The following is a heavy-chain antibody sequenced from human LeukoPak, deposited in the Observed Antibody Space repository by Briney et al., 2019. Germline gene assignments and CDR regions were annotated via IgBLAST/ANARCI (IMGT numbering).Heavy chain of an antibody. CDR1: GYIFTSYG. V-gene: IGHV1-18*01. CDR2: ISAYNGNT. Sequence: ASVKVSCKASGYIFTSYGISWVRQAPGQGLEWMGWISAYNGNTNYAQKLQGRVTMTTDTSTSTAYMELRSLRSDDTAVYYCARDAGAPYYDYVWGSYRYSVPDYWGQGTLVTVSS. CDR3: ARDAGAPYYDYVWGSYRYSVPDY. J-gene: IGHJ4*02. D-gene: IGHD3-16*02.